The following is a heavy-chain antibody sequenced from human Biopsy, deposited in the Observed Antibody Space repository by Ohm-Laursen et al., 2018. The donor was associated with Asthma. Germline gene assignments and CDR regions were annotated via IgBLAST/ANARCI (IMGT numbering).Heavy chain of an antibody. CDR2: IIPIFGTP. CDR3: ARSYCGGDCFSPFDY. J-gene: IGHJ4*02. V-gene: IGHV1-69*01. D-gene: IGHD2-21*01. Sequence: SSVKVSCKASGGTFHSDAISWVRQAPGQGLEWMGGIIPIFGTPSYAPNFQSRLTLTADDSTNTVYMELSILRSDDTAMYYCARSYCGGDCFSPFDYWGQGTLLTVSS. CDR1: GGTFHSDA.